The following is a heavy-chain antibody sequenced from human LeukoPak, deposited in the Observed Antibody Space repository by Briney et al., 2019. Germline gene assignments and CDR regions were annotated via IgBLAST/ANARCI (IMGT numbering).Heavy chain of an antibody. CDR3: AKRVAAPGRTYYFDH. V-gene: IGHV3-23*01. CDR1: GFTFNSYN. Sequence: GGSLRLSCAASGFTFNSYNMNWVRQAPGKGLEWVSVIGTGIVDTYYADSVKGRFTISRDNSKNTVYLQLNSLRAEDTAVYYCAKRVAAPGRTYYFDHWGQGTLVIVSS. D-gene: IGHD6-13*01. J-gene: IGHJ4*02. CDR2: IGTGIVDT.